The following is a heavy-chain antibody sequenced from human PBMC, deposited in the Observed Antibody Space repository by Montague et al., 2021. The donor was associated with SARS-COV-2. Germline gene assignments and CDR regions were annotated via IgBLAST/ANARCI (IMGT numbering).Heavy chain of an antibody. D-gene: IGHD3-10*01. CDR3: VRPLWFGDSDYYFES. Sequence: SLRLSCAASGFTFRSYWMHLVRQVPGRGLVWVSRIRPDVTSTHYSSSFKVLFVISRDNAKNTLSLGMTDLRVDDTAIYYCVRPLWFGDSDYYFESWGQGTLVSVSS. J-gene: IGHJ4*02. CDR2: IRPDVTST. CDR1: GFTFRSYW. V-gene: IGHV3-74*01.